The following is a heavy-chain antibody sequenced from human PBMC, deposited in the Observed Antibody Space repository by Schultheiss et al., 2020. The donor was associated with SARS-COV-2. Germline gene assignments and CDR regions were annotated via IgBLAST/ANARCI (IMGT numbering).Heavy chain of an antibody. CDR3: AKDQFMANKVWDAFDV. J-gene: IGHJ6*01. D-gene: IGHD3-16*01. V-gene: IGHV3-23*01. CDR2: IGGTGSDT. CDR1: GFTFSSYS. Sequence: GGSLRLSCAASGFTFSSYSMTWVRQAPGKGLEWVSSIGGTGSDTYYADSVKGRFTITRDNSKNTLHLQMNNLRVDDTAVYYCAKDQFMANKVWDAFDVWGRGTTVTVSS.